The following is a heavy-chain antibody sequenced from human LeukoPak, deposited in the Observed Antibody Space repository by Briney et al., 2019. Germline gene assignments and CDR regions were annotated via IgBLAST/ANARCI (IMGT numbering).Heavy chain of an antibody. Sequence: ASVKVSCKVSGYTLTELSMHWVRQAPGKGLEWVGGFDPEDGETIYAQKFQGRVTMTEDTSTDTAYMELSSLRSEDTAVYYCATGGSGSYYELDYWGQGTLVTVSS. V-gene: IGHV1-24*01. CDR2: FDPEDGET. CDR1: GYTLTELS. D-gene: IGHD3-10*01. J-gene: IGHJ4*02. CDR3: ATGGSGSYYELDY.